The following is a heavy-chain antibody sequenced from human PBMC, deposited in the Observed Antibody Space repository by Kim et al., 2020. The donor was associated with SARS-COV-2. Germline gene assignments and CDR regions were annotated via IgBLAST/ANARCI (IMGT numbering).Heavy chain of an antibody. CDR1: GGSISSYY. Sequence: SETLSLTCTVSGGSISSYYWSWIRQPPGKGLEWIGYIYYSGSTNYNPSLKSRVTISVDTSKNQFSLKLSSVTAADTAVYYCARAHYDILTGYYGNGMDVWGQGTTVTVSS. CDR3: ARAHYDILTGYYGNGMDV. J-gene: IGHJ6*02. D-gene: IGHD3-9*01. V-gene: IGHV4-59*01. CDR2: IYYSGST.